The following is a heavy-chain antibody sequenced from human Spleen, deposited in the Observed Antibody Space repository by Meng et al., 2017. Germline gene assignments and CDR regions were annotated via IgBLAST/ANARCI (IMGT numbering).Heavy chain of an antibody. D-gene: IGHD4-23*01. Sequence: ASVKVSCKASGGTFSSYTISWVRQAPGQGLEWMGWINPNSGGTNYAQKFQGRVTMTRDTSISTAYMELSRLRSDDTAVYYCARDIRRTTVVTSPDYWGQGTLVTVSS. CDR3: ARDIRRTTVVTSPDY. V-gene: IGHV1-2*02. CDR2: INPNSGGT. CDR1: GGTFSSYT. J-gene: IGHJ4*02.